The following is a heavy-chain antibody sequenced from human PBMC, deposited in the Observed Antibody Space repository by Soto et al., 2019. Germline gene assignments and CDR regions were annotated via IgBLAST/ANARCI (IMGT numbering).Heavy chain of an antibody. V-gene: IGHV3-21*01. J-gene: IGHJ4*02. CDR3: ARDRDCSSTSCYFYDY. D-gene: IGHD2-2*01. Sequence: EVQLVESGGGLVKPGGSLRLSCAASGFTFSSYSMNWVRQAPGKGLEWVSSISSSSSYIYYADSVKGRFTISRDNAKNSLYLQMNSLRAEDTAVYYCARDRDCSSTSCYFYDYWGQGTLVTVSS. CDR2: ISSSSSYI. CDR1: GFTFSSYS.